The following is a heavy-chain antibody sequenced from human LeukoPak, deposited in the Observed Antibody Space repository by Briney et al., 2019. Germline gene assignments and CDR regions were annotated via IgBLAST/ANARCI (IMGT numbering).Heavy chain of an antibody. Sequence: SETLSLTCAVYGGSFSGYYWSWIRQPPGKGLEWIGEINHSGSTNYNPSLKSRVTISVDTSKNQFSLKLSPVTAADTAVYYCARRIQRTDFWSGYLQAFDIWGQGTMVTVSS. CDR2: INHSGST. D-gene: IGHD3-3*01. V-gene: IGHV4-34*01. CDR1: GGSFSGYY. CDR3: ARRIQRTDFWSGYLQAFDI. J-gene: IGHJ3*02.